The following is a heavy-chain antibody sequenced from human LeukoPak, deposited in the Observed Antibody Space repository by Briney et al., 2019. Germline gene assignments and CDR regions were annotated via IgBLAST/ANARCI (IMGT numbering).Heavy chain of an antibody. CDR2: IFQSGET. V-gene: IGHV4/OR15-8*02. CDR1: GGSIISSNW. Sequence: SETLSLTCSVSGGSIISSNWWGWIRQPPGKGLEWIGEIFQSGETDYNPSLRSRVIISINKSKNQFSLQLNSVTAVDTAIYYCARHFRLVVENWFDPWGQGTLVTVSS. D-gene: IGHD2-21*01. J-gene: IGHJ5*02. CDR3: ARHFRLVVENWFDP.